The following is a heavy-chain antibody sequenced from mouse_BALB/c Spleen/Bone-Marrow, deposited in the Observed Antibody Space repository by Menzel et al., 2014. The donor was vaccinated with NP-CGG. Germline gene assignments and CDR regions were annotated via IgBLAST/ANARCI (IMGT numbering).Heavy chain of an antibody. J-gene: IGHJ3*01. D-gene: IGHD4-1*01. CDR1: GFAFSNCD. CDR2: ITSGGSNT. CDR3: ARVWDWFAY. Sequence: EVMLVESGGGLVKPGGSLKLSCTASGFAFSNCDMSWVRQTPEKRLEWVATITSGGSNTYYPDSVKGRFTISRDNARNTLYLQMSSLRSEDTALYYCARVWDWFAYWGQGTLVTVSA. V-gene: IGHV5-9*02.